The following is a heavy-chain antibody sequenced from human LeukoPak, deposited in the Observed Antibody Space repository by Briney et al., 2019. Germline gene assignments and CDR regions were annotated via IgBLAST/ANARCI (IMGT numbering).Heavy chain of an antibody. CDR1: GYTFTSYG. CDR3: ARSHDYGDRYWYFDL. CDR2: ISAYNGNT. Sequence: ASVKVSCKASGYTFTSYGISWVRQAPGQGLEWMGWISAYNGNTNYAQKLQGRVTMTTDTSTSTAYMELRSLRSDDTAVYYCARSHDYGDRYWYFDLWGRGTLVTVSS. V-gene: IGHV1-18*01. J-gene: IGHJ2*01. D-gene: IGHD4-17*01.